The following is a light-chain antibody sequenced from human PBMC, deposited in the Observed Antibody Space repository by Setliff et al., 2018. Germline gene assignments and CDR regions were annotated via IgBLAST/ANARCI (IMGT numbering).Light chain of an antibody. CDR2: GNS. Sequence: SALTQPPSVSGAPGQRVTISCTGSGSNIGAGSDVHWYQFLPGTAPKLLMYGNSNRPSGVPDRFSGSRSGTSVSLAITGLQAEDEADYYCQSYDRSLSGLVFGTGTKVTVL. J-gene: IGLJ1*01. V-gene: IGLV1-40*01. CDR3: QSYDRSLSGLV. CDR1: GSNIGAGSD.